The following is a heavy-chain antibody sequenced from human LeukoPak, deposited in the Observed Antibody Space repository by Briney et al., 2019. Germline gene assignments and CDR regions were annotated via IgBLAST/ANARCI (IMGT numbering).Heavy chain of an antibody. J-gene: IGHJ3*02. Sequence: SETLSLTCSVSGGSIRSDDSYWIWIRQPPGKGLEWIGYIYYSGSTYYNPSLKSRVTISVDTSKNQFSLKLSSVTAADTAVYYCARYGSGSYLSDFDIWGQGTMVTVSS. CDR3: ARYGSGSYLSDFDI. D-gene: IGHD3-10*01. CDR1: GGSIRSDDSY. CDR2: IYYSGST. V-gene: IGHV4-30-4*01.